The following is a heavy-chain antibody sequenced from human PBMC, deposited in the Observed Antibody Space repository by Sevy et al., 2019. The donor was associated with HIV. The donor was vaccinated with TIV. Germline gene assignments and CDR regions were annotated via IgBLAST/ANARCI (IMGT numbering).Heavy chain of an antibody. CDR2: INPNSGGT. Sequence: ASVKVSCKASGYTFTGYYMHWVRQAPGQGLEWMGWINPNSGGTNYAQKFQGRVTMTRDTSISTAYMGRSRLRSDDTAVYYCARDDAHSSSSPLYYYYGMDVWGQGTTVTVSS. CDR3: ARDDAHSSSSPLYYYYGMDV. D-gene: IGHD6-6*01. J-gene: IGHJ6*02. V-gene: IGHV1-2*02. CDR1: GYTFTGYY.